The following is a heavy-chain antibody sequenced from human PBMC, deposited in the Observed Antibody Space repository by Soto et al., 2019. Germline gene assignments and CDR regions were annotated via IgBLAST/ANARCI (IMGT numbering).Heavy chain of an antibody. Sequence: PGWSLRLSCAASGFTFSSYWMHWVRQAPGKGLVWVSRINSDVSSTNYADSVKGRFTISRDNAKNTLYLQMNSLRAEGTAIYYCAGAFFSNYLVYWGQGTLVTVS. V-gene: IGHV3-74*01. J-gene: IGHJ4*02. CDR3: AGAFFSNYLVY. CDR1: GFTFSSYW. D-gene: IGHD4-4*01. CDR2: INSDVSST.